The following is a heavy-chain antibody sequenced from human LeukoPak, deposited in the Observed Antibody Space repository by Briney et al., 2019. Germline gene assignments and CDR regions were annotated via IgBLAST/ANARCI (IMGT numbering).Heavy chain of an antibody. D-gene: IGHD3-10*01. CDR2: VFHSGTT. Sequence: PSETLSLTCNVSGDSLTSHFWSWIRQTPGKGLEWIGYVFHSGTTNYRPSLKSRFTISLDTSKKQFYLRLTSLTAADTAVYYCAKRMARVTDAFDIWGRGTMVSVSS. V-gene: IGHV4-59*08. CDR3: AKRMARVTDAFDI. CDR1: GDSLTSHF. J-gene: IGHJ3*02.